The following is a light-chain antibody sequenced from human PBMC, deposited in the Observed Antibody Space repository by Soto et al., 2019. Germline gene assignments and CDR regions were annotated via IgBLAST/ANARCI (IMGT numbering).Light chain of an antibody. CDR2: GAS. V-gene: IGKV3-15*01. J-gene: IGKJ5*01. CDR1: QSVSSN. CDR3: QQYNNWPIT. Sequence: EIGMKKSPSTVSVSPGERATLSCRASQSVSSNLAWYQQKPGQAPRLLIYGASTRATGIPARFSGSGSGTEFTLTISSLQSEDFEIYYCQQYNNWPITFGQGTRLEIK.